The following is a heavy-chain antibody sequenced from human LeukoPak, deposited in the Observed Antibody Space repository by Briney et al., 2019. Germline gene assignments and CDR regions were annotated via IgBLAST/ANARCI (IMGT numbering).Heavy chain of an antibody. V-gene: IGHV3-23*01. J-gene: IGHJ4*02. D-gene: IGHD3-22*01. CDR3: AKKPGYYDSSDYSYFDS. CDR1: GFTFSSYA. Sequence: GGSLRLSYAASGFTFSSYAMSWVRQAPGKGLEWVSGISASGGVTDYVDSVEGRFTISRDNSKNTLTLQMESLRGDDTAVYYCAKKPGYYDSSDYSYFDSWGQGTLVTVSS. CDR2: ISASGGVT.